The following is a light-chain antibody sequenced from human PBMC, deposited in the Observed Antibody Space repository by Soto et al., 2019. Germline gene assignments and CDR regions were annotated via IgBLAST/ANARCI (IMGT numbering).Light chain of an antibody. J-gene: IGLJ3*02. CDR2: GNN. V-gene: IGLV1-40*01. Sequence: QSVLTQPPSVSGAPGQRVTISCTGSSSNIGAGYDVHWYQQLPGTAPKLLIYGNNQRPSGVPDRFSGSKSGTSASLAISGLQSEDEADFYCAAWDDSLNGPNWVFGGGTKLTVL. CDR3: AAWDDSLNGPNWV. CDR1: SSNIGAGYD.